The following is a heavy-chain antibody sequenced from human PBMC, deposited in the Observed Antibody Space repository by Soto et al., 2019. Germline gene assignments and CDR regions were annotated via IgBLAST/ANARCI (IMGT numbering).Heavy chain of an antibody. Sequence: GGSLRLSCAASGFTFSSYAMSWVRQAPGKGLEWVSAISGSGGSTYYADSVKGRFTISRDNSKNTLYLQMNSLRAEDTAVYYCAKLVMEQQWLVGAYYFDYWGQGTLVTVSS. D-gene: IGHD6-19*01. J-gene: IGHJ4*02. V-gene: IGHV3-23*01. CDR2: ISGSGGST. CDR1: GFTFSSYA. CDR3: AKLVMEQQWLVGAYYFDY.